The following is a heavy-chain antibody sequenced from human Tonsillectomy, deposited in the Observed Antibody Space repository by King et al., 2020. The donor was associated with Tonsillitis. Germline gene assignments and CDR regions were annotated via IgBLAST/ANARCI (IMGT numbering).Heavy chain of an antibody. V-gene: IGHV4-59*08. Sequence: LQLQESGPGLVKPSETLSLTCTVSGGSMDSYYWTWIRQPPGKGLEWIGYIYYRGSTNYNPSLKSRVTISVDTSKNQFSLKLTSVTAADTAVYYSARLLGDGYSDYWGQGALVTVSS. CDR2: IYYRGST. J-gene: IGHJ4*02. D-gene: IGHD5-24*01. CDR1: GGSMDSYY. CDR3: ARLLGDGYSDY.